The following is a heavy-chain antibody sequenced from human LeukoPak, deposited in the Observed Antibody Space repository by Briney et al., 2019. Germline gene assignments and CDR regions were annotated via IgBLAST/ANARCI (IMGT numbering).Heavy chain of an antibody. CDR2: IKSKTDGGTT. J-gene: IGHJ4*02. CDR1: GFTFSNAW. Sequence: PGGSLRLSCAASGFTFSNAWMSWVRQAPGKGLEWVGRIKSKTDGGTTDYAAPVKGRFTISRDDSKNMVYLQMNSLRAEDTAVYYCAKVRRIVNCSSTSCYFGYYFDYWGQGTLVTVSS. CDR3: AKVRRIVNCSSTSCYFGYYFDY. V-gene: IGHV3-15*01. D-gene: IGHD2-2*01.